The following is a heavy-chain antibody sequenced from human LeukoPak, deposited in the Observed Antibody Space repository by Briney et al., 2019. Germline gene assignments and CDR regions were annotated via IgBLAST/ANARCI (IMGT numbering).Heavy chain of an antibody. J-gene: IGHJ4*02. CDR2: ITYDGSYK. Sequence: GGSLRLSCAASGFTFSSYGMHWVRQAPGKGLEWVAVITYDGSYKNYADSVKGRFTISRDNSKNTLYLQMNSLRAEDTAVYYCAKSLRGSGSYYHDYWGQGTLVTVSS. CDR1: GFTFSSYG. CDR3: AKSLRGSGSYYHDY. V-gene: IGHV3-30*18. D-gene: IGHD3-10*01.